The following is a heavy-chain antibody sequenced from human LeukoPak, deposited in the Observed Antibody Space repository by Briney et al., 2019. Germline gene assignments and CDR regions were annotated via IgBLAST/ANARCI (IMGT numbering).Heavy chain of an antibody. CDR2: MNPNSGNT. V-gene: IGHV1-8*03. D-gene: IGHD1-26*01. CDR1: GYTFTSYD. Sequence: GASVKVSCKASGYTFTSYDINWVRQATGQGLEWMGWMNPNSGNTGYAQKFQGRVTITRNTSISTAYMGLSSLRSEDTAVYYCARGPKWELELYAFDIWRQGTMVTVSS. CDR3: ARGPKWELELYAFDI. J-gene: IGHJ3*02.